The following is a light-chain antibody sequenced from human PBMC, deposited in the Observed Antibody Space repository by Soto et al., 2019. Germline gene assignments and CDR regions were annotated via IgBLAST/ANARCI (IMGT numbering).Light chain of an antibody. V-gene: IGKV3-20*01. J-gene: IGKJ1*01. CDR3: QQYGSSGT. Sequence: EIVLTQSPGTLSFSPGERATLSCRASQSVSSNYLAWYQQKPGQAPRLLMYDASSRATGIPDRFSGSGSGTDFTLTISRLEPEDFAVYYCQQYGSSGTFGQGTKVDIK. CDR2: DAS. CDR1: QSVSSNY.